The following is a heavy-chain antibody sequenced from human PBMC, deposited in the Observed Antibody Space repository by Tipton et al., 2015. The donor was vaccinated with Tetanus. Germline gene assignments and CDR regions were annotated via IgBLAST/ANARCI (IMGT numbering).Heavy chain of an antibody. Sequence: TLSLTCTVSGDSLRSGDRNWSWIRQAPGKGLEWLAYISSSGSTNSDYFLKSRISISRDTSKNQYFLNLSSVTAADTAVYFCARANYDFSMKGPFDSWGQGFLVIVSA. D-gene: IGHD3-3*01. CDR2: ISSSGST. J-gene: IGHJ4*02. V-gene: IGHV4-61*08. CDR3: ARANYDFSMKGPFDS. CDR1: GDSLRSGDRN.